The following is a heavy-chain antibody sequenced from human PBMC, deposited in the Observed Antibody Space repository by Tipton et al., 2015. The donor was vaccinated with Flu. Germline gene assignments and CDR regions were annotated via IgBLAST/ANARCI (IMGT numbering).Heavy chain of an antibody. V-gene: IGHV4-38-2*01. CDR1: CESMGLNSY. CDR3: ARRDYGNYVSEPKSWFDP. J-gene: IGHJ5*02. CDR2: IHRTGNT. D-gene: IGHD4-11*01. Sequence: LRLSCSVSCESMGLNSYWGWIRQPPGEGLEWIGNIHRTGNTYHNPSHRSRVTMSVDSSKNQFSLRLSSVTAADTAVYYCARRDYGNYVSEPKSWFDPWGHGILVTVSS.